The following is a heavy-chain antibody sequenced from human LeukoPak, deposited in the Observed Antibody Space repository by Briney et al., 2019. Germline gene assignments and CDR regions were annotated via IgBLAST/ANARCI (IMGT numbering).Heavy chain of an antibody. J-gene: IGHJ4*02. V-gene: IGHV3-23*01. D-gene: IGHD4-17*01. CDR2: ISGSGGST. CDR3: AKDFNYDYGDSSISY. CDR1: GFTFSSYA. Sequence: PGGSLRLSCAASGFTFSSYAMSWVRQAPGKGLEWVSAISGSGGSTYYADSVKGRFTISRDNAKNPLYLQMNSLRAEDTALYYCAKDFNYDYGDSSISYWGQGTLVTVSS.